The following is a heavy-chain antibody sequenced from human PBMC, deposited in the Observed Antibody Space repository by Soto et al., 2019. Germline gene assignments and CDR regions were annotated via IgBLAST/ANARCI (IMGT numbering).Heavy chain of an antibody. D-gene: IGHD1-7*01. J-gene: IGHJ4*02. Sequence: QVQLVESGGGVVQPGRSLRLSCAASEFTFSSYGMHWVRQAPGKGLEWVAVISYDGSNKYYADSVKGRFTISRDNSKNTLYLQMNSLRAEDTAVYYCAKDLRLAGTDYFDYWGQGTLVTVSS. CDR3: AKDLRLAGTDYFDY. CDR2: ISYDGSNK. CDR1: EFTFSSYG. V-gene: IGHV3-30*18.